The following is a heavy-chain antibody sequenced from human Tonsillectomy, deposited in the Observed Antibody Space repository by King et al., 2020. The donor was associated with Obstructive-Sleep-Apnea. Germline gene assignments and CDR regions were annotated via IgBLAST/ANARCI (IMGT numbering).Heavy chain of an antibody. J-gene: IGHJ4*02. CDR1: GFTFSSYW. D-gene: IGHD1-14*01. Sequence: VQLVESGGGLVQPGGSLRLSCAASGFTFSSYWMHWVRQASGKGLVCVSRINSDGSRISYADSVKGRFTISRDNAKNTLNLQMNRLRAEDTAVYYCAGAIDTTGMDYWGQGTLVTVSS. CDR3: AGAIDTTGMDY. CDR2: INSDGSRI. V-gene: IGHV3-74*01.